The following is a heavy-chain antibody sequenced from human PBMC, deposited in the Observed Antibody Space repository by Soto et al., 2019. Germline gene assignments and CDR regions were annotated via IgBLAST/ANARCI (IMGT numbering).Heavy chain of an antibody. V-gene: IGHV4-39*01. J-gene: IGHJ4*02. CDR1: GGSITSSSYY. CDR2: IYYSGST. D-gene: IGHD3-22*01. CDR3: MLGSGWKDFDY. Sequence: PSETLSLTCTVPGGSITSSSYYWGWIRQPPGKGLEWIGNIYYSGSTYYNPSLKSRVTISVDTSKNQFSLKLSSVTAADTAVYYCMLGSGWKDFDYWGQGTLVTVTS.